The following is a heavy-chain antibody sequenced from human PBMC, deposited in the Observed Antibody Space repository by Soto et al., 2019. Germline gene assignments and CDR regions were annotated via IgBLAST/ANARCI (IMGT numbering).Heavy chain of an antibody. J-gene: IGHJ3*02. CDR3: ARTEVVGGLDAFDI. CDR2: IYHSGST. Sequence: QLQLQESGSGLVKPSQTLSLTCAVSGGSISSGGYSWSWIRQPPGKGLEWIGYIYHSGSTYYNPSLKSRVTISVDRSKNQFSLKLSSVTAADTAVYYCARTEVVGGLDAFDIWGQGTMVTVSS. V-gene: IGHV4-30-2*01. CDR1: GGSISSGGYS. D-gene: IGHD2-2*01.